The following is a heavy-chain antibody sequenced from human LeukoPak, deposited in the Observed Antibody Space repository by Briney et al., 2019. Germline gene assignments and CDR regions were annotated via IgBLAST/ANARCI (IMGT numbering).Heavy chain of an antibody. CDR1: RFTFSSYA. D-gene: IGHD3-10*01. J-gene: IGHJ4*02. CDR2: ITESGGST. Sequence: GGSLRLSCAASRFTFSSYAMSWVRQAAGKGLEWVSGITESGGSTYYADSVKGRFTISRDNSKNTLYLQMNSLRAEDTAVYYCAKVRGGYFDYWGQGTLVTVSS. V-gene: IGHV3-23*01. CDR3: AKVRGGYFDY.